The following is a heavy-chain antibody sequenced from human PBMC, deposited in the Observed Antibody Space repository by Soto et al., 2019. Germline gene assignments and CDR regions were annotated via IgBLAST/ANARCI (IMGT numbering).Heavy chain of an antibody. CDR1: GGTFSSYA. D-gene: IGHD6-19*01. CDR3: ARRPIAVAGRPFDD. Sequence: RASVKVSCKASGGTFSSYAISWVRQAPGQGLEWMGGIIPIFGTANYAQKFQGRVTITADESTSTAYMELSSLRSEDTAVYYCARRPIAVAGRPFDDWGQGTLVTVTS. J-gene: IGHJ4*02. CDR2: IIPIFGTA. V-gene: IGHV1-69*13.